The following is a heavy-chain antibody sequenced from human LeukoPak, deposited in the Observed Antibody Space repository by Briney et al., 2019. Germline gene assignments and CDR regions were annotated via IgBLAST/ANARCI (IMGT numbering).Heavy chain of an antibody. D-gene: IGHD6-19*01. CDR2: VSYSGST. CDR1: GGSISSYY. V-gene: IGHV4-59*01. Sequence: SETLSLTCTVSGGSISSYYWSWLRQPPGKGLEWIGYVSYSGSTNYNPSLKSRVTISLDTSKNQFSLKLSSMTAADTAVYYCATIAVTAPFDSWGQGTPVTVSS. J-gene: IGHJ4*02. CDR3: ATIAVTAPFDS.